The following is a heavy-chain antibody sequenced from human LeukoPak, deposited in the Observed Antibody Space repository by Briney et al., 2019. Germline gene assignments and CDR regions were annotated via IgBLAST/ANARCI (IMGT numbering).Heavy chain of an antibody. V-gene: IGHV3-23*01. D-gene: IGHD3-10*01. CDR3: AKEGYGSGSSYHYYYYMDV. CDR1: GFTFSSYA. J-gene: IGHJ6*03. Sequence: GGSLRLSCAASGFTFSSYAMSWVRQAPGKGLEWVSAISGSGGSTYYADSVKGRFTISRDNSKNTLYLQMNSLRAEDTAVYYCAKEGYGSGSSYHYYYYMDVWGKGTTVTVSS. CDR2: ISGSGGST.